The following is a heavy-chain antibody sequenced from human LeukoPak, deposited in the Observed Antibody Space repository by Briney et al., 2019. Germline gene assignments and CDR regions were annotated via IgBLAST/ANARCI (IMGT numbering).Heavy chain of an antibody. J-gene: IGHJ4*02. CDR1: GFTFSDHA. Sequence: QPGGSLRLSCAASGFTFSDHAMHWVRQATGKGLEWVSAVGTAADTFYPGSVKGRFTISRENAKNSLYLQMNNLRVEDTAVYYCVRQKKSHGNFDYWGQGTLVTVSS. CDR2: VGTAADT. D-gene: IGHD1-26*01. CDR3: VRQKKSHGNFDY. V-gene: IGHV3-13*01.